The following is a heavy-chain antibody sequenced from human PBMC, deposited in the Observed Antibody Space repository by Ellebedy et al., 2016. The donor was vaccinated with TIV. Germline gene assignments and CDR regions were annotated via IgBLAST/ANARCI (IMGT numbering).Heavy chain of an antibody. Sequence: PETLSLTXTVSGGSISSYYWSWIRQPPGKGLEWIGEINHSGSTNYNPSLKSRVTISVDTSKNQFSLKLSSVTAADTAVYYCTMVRGQDWFDPWGQGTLVTVSS. D-gene: IGHD3-10*01. CDR3: TMVRGQDWFDP. CDR1: GGSISSYY. J-gene: IGHJ5*02. V-gene: IGHV4-34*01. CDR2: INHSGST.